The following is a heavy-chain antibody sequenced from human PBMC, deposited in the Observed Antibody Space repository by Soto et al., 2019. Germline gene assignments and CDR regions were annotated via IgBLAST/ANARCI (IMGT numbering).Heavy chain of an antibody. CDR3: ARSGGKSLVGACDP. V-gene: IGHV1-69*01. CDR2: IIPIFGTA. J-gene: IGHJ5*02. CDR1: GGTFSSYA. Sequence: QVQLVQSGAEVKNPGSSVKVSCKASGGTFSSYAISWVRQAPGQGLEWMGGIIPIFGTANSAQKFQGRVTITAVESTSTAYMELSSVRSEDRAVYYCARSGGKSLVGACDPWGQGALVTVSS. D-gene: IGHD1-26*01.